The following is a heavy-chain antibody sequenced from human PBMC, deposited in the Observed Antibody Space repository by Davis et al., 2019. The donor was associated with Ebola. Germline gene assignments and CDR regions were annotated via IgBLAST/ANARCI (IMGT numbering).Heavy chain of an antibody. CDR2: FYYSGST. CDR1: GGSISSGDYY. J-gene: IGHJ5*02. D-gene: IGHD3-10*01. CDR3: ARGLLWFGELFYNWFDP. Sequence: SETLSLTCTVSGGSISSGDYYWSWIRQPPGKGLEWIGYFYYSGSTYYNPSLKSRVTISVDTSKNQFSLKLSSVTAADTAVYYCARGLLWFGELFYNWFDPWGQGTLVTVSS. V-gene: IGHV4-30-4*01.